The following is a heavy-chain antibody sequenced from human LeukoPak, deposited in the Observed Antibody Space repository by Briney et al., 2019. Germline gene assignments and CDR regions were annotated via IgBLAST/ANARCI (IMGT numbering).Heavy chain of an antibody. V-gene: IGHV1-3*01. CDR3: AVLYGSGTYYNFPFDY. CDR1: GYTFTSYA. CDR2: INAGNGNT. D-gene: IGHD3-10*01. Sequence: GVSVKVSCKASGYTFTSYAMHWVRQAPGQRLEWMGWINAGNGNTKYSQKFQGRVTITRDTSASTAYMELSSLSSEDTAVYYCAVLYGSGTYYNFPFDYWGQGTLVTVSS. J-gene: IGHJ4*02.